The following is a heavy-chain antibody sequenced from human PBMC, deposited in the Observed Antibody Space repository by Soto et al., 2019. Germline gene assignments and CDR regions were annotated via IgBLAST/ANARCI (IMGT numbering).Heavy chain of an antibody. CDR1: GFTFSNYD. Sequence: GGSLRLSCAASGFTFSNYDMNWVRQAPGKGLEWVSSISSSSSYMYYADSVKGRFTISRDNAKNSLYLQMNSLRAEDTAVYYCANSIAQDFDYWGQGTLVTVSS. J-gene: IGHJ4*02. CDR2: ISSSSSYM. CDR3: ANSIAQDFDY. V-gene: IGHV3-21*01. D-gene: IGHD6-6*01.